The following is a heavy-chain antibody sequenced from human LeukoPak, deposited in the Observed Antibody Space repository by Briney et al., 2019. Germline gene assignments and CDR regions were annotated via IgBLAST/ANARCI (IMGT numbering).Heavy chain of an antibody. V-gene: IGHV3-48*01. CDR2: ISSTSSTI. J-gene: IGHJ1*01. CDR1: GFTFNSYS. Sequence: GGSLRLSCAASGFTFNSYSMNWVRQAPGKGLEWVSFISSTSSTIYYADSVKGRFTISRDNAKNSLYLQMNSLRAEDTAVYYCARYFQHWGQGTLVTVSS. CDR3: ARYFQH.